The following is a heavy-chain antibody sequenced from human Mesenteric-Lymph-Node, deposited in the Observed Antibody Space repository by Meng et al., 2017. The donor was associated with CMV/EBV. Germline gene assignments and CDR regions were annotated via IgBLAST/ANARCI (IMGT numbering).Heavy chain of an antibody. J-gene: IGHJ4*02. CDR3: ASGGSGSYYDDLGY. CDR1: GYSFTSYW. Sequence: GSGYSFTSYWLGWMRQLPGKGLEWMGIIYPGASDTRYSPSFQGQVTISADKSISTAYLQWSSLKASDTAMYYCASGGSGSYYDDLGYWGQGTLVTVSS. D-gene: IGHD3-10*01. V-gene: IGHV5-51*01. CDR2: IYPGASDT.